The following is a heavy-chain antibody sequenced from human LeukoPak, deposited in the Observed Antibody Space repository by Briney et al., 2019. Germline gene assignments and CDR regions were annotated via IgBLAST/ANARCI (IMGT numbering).Heavy chain of an antibody. J-gene: IGHJ4*02. D-gene: IGHD4-23*01. CDR1: GFTFSSYF. Sequence: GGSLRLSCAASGFTFSSYFMSWVRQAPGKGLEWVSTIDVSGGSTYYADSVKGRFTISRDNSKNTLYLQMNSLRAEDTAVYYCARDFGRWFIDYWGQGTLVTVSS. CDR3: ARDFGRWFIDY. V-gene: IGHV3-23*01. CDR2: IDVSGGST.